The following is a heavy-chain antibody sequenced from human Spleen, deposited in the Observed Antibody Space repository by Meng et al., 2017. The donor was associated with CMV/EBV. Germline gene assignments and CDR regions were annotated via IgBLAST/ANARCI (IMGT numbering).Heavy chain of an antibody. CDR3: ARDRGVRGEYYYGMDV. J-gene: IGHJ6*02. Sequence: GGSLRLSCAASGFIVSNNYMSWVRQAPGKGLEWVSVIYSGGSTYYADSVKGRFTISRDNSKNTLYLQMNSLRAEDTAVYYCARDRGVRGEYYYGMDVWGQGTTVTVSS. CDR2: IYSGGST. V-gene: IGHV3-53*01. D-gene: IGHD3-10*01. CDR1: GFIVSNNY.